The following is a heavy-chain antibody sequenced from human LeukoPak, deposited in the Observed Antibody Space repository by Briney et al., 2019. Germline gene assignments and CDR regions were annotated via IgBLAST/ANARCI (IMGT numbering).Heavy chain of an antibody. J-gene: IGHJ4*02. CDR2: IYYSGST. CDR1: GVSISSGGYY. CDR3: ARDRWLSPRTYYFDY. D-gene: IGHD3-22*01. Sequence: SETLSLTCTVSGVSISSGGYYWSWIRQHPGKGLEWIGYIYYSGSTYYNPSLKSRVTISVDTSKNQFSLKLSSVTAADTAVYYCARDRWLSPRTYYFDYWGQGTLVTVSS. V-gene: IGHV4-31*03.